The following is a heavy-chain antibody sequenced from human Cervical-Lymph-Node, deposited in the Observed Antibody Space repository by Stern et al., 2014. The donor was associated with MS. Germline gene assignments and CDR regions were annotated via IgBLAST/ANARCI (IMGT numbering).Heavy chain of an antibody. V-gene: IGHV4-59*01. D-gene: IGHD4-23*01. J-gene: IGHJ5*02. CDR2: IYDSGST. Sequence: QVQLQESGPGLVKPSETLSLTCSVSGGSIRTYYWSWIRQPPGKGLEWIGYIYDSGSTNYNPSLKSRVTMSIDTSKNQFSLKLTSLTAADTAVYYCARDLPTVGWFDPWGQGLLVTVSP. CDR3: ARDLPTVGWFDP. CDR1: GGSIRTYY.